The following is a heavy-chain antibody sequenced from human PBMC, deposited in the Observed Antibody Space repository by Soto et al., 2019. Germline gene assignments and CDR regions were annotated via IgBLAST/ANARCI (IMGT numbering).Heavy chain of an antibody. CDR3: ARGQAARPVGYFDY. D-gene: IGHD6-6*01. Sequence: ASVKVSCKASGYTFTSYAMHWVRQAPGQRLEWMGWINAGNGNTKYSQKFQGRVTITRDTSASTAYMELSSLRSEDTAVYYCARGQAARPVGYFDYWGQGTLVTVSS. J-gene: IGHJ4*02. V-gene: IGHV1-3*01. CDR2: INAGNGNT. CDR1: GYTFTSYA.